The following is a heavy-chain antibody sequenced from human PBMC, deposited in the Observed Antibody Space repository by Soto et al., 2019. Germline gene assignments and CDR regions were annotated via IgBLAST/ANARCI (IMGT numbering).Heavy chain of an antibody. V-gene: IGHV4-59*01. D-gene: IGHD3-3*01. CDR1: GGSISSYY. CDR2: IYYSGST. CDR3: AREIRYYDFRSGPLTLYSDYYYGMDV. J-gene: IGHJ6*02. Sequence: SETLSLTCTISGGSISSYYWSWIRQPPGKGLEWIGYIYYSGSTNYNPSLKSRVTISVDTSKNQSSLKLSSVTAADTAVYYCAREIRYYDFRSGPLTLYSDYYYGMDVWGQGTTVTVSS.